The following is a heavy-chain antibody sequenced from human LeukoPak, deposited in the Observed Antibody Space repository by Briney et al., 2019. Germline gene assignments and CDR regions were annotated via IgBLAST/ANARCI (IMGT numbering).Heavy chain of an antibody. CDR3: ATEVPYSSTPGFGFDP. CDR2: FDPEDGET. D-gene: IGHD6-13*01. V-gene: IGHV1-24*01. J-gene: IGHJ5*02. Sequence: ASVKVSCKVSGYTLTELSMHWVRQAPGKGLEWMGGFDPEDGETIYAQKFQGRVTMTEDTSTDTAYMELSSLRSEDTAVYYCATEVPYSSTPGFGFDPWGQGTLVTVSS. CDR1: GYTLTELS.